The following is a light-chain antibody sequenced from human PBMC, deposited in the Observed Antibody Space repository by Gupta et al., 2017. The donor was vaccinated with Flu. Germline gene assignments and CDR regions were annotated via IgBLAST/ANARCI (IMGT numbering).Light chain of an antibody. CDR3: NSNGATTV. CDR1: GSDDGAYDY. Sequence: GQTVSISGTGSGSDDGAYDYGSWYQQGPGQALKIKDDSDNKRRAGDPDRCTSSRYGNTATLTGSGVQDEDEDDYHCNSNGATTVFGGGTRLTVL. CDR2: SDN. V-gene: IGLV2-8*01. J-gene: IGLJ2*01.